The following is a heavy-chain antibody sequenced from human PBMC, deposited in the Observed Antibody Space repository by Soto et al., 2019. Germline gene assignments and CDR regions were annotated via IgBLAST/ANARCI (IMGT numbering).Heavy chain of an antibody. CDR3: ARDYVAGFDY. Sequence: SETLSLTCTVSGGSISSYYCSWIRQPPGKGLEWIGYIYYSGSTNYNPSLKSRVTISVDTSKNQFSLKLSSVTDADTAVYYCARDYVAGFDYWGQGTLVTVSS. CDR2: IYYSGST. J-gene: IGHJ4*02. D-gene: IGHD2-15*01. CDR1: GGSISSYY. V-gene: IGHV4-59*01.